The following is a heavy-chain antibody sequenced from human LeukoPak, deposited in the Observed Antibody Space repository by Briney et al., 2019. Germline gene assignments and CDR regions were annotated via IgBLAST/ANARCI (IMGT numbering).Heavy chain of an antibody. CDR1: RGSITSGSYY. Sequence: SETLSLTCTVSRGSITSGSYYWGWVRQPPGKGLEWIGFMYYSGSTYYNPSLKSRVTMSVDTSKNQFSLRLSSVTAADTAVYYCARQEQQLISNWFDPWGQGTLVTVSS. CDR2: MYYSGST. CDR3: ARQEQQLISNWFDP. D-gene: IGHD6-13*01. J-gene: IGHJ5*02. V-gene: IGHV4-39*07.